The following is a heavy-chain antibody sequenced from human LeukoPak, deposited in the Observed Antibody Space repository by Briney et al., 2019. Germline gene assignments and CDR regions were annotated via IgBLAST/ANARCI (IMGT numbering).Heavy chain of an antibody. V-gene: IGHV5-51*03. CDR3: ARLVVAATEYYFDY. CDR1: GYTFTSYW. D-gene: IGHD2-15*01. J-gene: IGHJ4*02. Sequence: KPGESLKISCTGSGYTFTSYWIGWVRQMPGKGLEWMGIIYPGDSDTRYSPSFQGQVTISADKSISTAYLQWSSLKASDTAMYYCARLVVAATEYYFDYWGQGTLVTVSS. CDR2: IYPGDSDT.